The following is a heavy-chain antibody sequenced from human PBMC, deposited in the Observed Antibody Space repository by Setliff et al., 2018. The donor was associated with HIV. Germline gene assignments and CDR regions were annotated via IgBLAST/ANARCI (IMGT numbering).Heavy chain of an antibody. CDR3: ARDSGVATIRKSALDY. D-gene: IGHD5-12*01. CDR2: ISSGSSTI. J-gene: IGHJ4*02. V-gene: IGHV3-48*01. Sequence: LRLSCVVSGFTFSRYSMNWVRQAPGKGLEWVSHISSGSSTIYYADSVKGRFTISRDNAKDSLYLQMNSLRAEDTALYYCARDSGVATIRKSALDYWGQGTLVTVSS. CDR1: GFTFSRYS.